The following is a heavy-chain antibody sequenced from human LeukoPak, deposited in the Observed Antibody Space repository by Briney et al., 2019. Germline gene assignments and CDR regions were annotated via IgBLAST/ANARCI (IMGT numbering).Heavy chain of an antibody. CDR2: ISGSGGST. CDR3: AKGLGKATVTPLGY. V-gene: IGHV3-23*01. CDR1: GFTFSSYA. Sequence: PGGSLRLSCAASGFTFSSYAMSWVRQAPGEGLEWVSGISGSGGSTYYADSVKGRFTISRDNSKNTLYLQMDSLRAEDMAVYYCAKGLGKATVTPLGYWGQGTLVTVSS. J-gene: IGHJ4*02. D-gene: IGHD4-11*01.